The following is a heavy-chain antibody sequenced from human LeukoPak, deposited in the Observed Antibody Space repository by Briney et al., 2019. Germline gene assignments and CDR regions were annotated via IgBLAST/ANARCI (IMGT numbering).Heavy chain of an antibody. V-gene: IGHV4-38-2*02. CDR3: ARVYTARYYYYMDV. J-gene: IGHJ6*03. Sequence: PSETLSLTCIVSRYSITSDYYWGWIRQPPGKGLEWIGMTYHGGNTFYNPSLKSRVSISIDTSKNQFSLKVNSVTAADTAVYYCARVYTARYYYYMDVWGKGTTVTVSS. CDR1: RYSITSDYY. CDR2: TYHGGNT. D-gene: IGHD5-18*01.